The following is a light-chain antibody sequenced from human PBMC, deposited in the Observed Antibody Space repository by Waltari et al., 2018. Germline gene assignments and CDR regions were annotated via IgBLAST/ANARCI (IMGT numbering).Light chain of an antibody. J-gene: IGLJ2*01. Sequence: SYVLTQPPSVSVSPGQTASISCDGNNIGKKIVHWYQQRPGQSPQLVVFDDSDRPSQIPERFSGSNSGTTATLYISRVEAADEADYHCQVWDSDSDHVVFGGGTRLTVL. CDR1: NIGKKI. V-gene: IGLV3-21*02. CDR3: QVWDSDSDHVV. CDR2: DDS.